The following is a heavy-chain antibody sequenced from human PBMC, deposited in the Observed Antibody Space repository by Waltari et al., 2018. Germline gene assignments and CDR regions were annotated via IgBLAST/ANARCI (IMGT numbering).Heavy chain of an antibody. CDR2: IYTSGST. CDR3: ARGLLWFGELKNFDY. J-gene: IGHJ4*02. Sequence: QVQLQESGPGLVKPSQTLSLTCTVFGVSISRGRYYGSWLRQPAGKGLEWIGHIYTSGSTNYNPSLKSRVAISIDTSKNQFSLKLSSVTAADTAVYYCARGLLWFGELKNFDYWGQGTLVTVSS. V-gene: IGHV4-61*02. CDR1: GVSISRGRYY. D-gene: IGHD3-10*01.